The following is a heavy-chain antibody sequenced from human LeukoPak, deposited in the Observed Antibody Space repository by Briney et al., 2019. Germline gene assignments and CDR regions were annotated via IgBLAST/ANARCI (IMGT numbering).Heavy chain of an antibody. J-gene: IGHJ3*02. CDR2: ISGSGGST. V-gene: IGHV3-23*01. CDR3: ARDRLGRDAFDI. D-gene: IGHD6-6*01. Sequence: PGGSLRLSCAASGFTFSSYAMSWVRQAPGKGLEWVSAISGSGGSTYYADSVKGRFTISRDNSKNTLYLQMNSLRAEDTAVYYCARDRLGRDAFDIWGQGTMVTVSS. CDR1: GFTFSSYA.